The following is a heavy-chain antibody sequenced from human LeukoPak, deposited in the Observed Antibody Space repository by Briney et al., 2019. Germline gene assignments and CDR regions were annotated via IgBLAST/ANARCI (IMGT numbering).Heavy chain of an antibody. D-gene: IGHD3-10*01. J-gene: IGHJ4*02. V-gene: IGHV4-39*01. CDR3: ARLHTRYYHDSGSYPLPYFFDY. CDR2: IYYSGTT. CDR1: GVTFSSSRSC. Sequence: SETLPLTCTASGVTFSSSRSCWVWIRQPPGKGLEWIANIYYSGTTSYNPSRKRRVTISVDTSKNQFSMRRITVTAADTDVHHCARLHTRYYHDSGSYPLPYFFDYWGQGTLVTVSS.